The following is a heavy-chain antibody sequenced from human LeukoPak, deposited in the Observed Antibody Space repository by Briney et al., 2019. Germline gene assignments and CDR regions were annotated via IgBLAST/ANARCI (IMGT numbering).Heavy chain of an antibody. V-gene: IGHV3-48*01. CDR2: ISSSSSTV. CDR1: GFTFSSYA. D-gene: IGHD2-2*01. Sequence: HPGGSLRLSCAASGFTFSSYAMHWVRQAPGKGLEWVSHISSSSSTVSYADSVKGRFTISRDNAKNSLHLQMNSLRAEDTAVYYCAREGIVVSPAIDYWGQGTLVTVSS. J-gene: IGHJ4*02. CDR3: AREGIVVSPAIDY.